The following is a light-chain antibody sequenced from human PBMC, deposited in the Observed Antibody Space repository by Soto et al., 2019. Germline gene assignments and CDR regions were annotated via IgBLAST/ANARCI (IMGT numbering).Light chain of an antibody. CDR3: QQGYSTPRT. V-gene: IGKV1-39*01. CDR2: AAS. J-gene: IGKJ1*01. CDR1: QSISSY. Sequence: DIQMTQSPSSLSASVGDRVTITCRASQSISSYLNWYQQKPEKAPKLLIYAASSLQSGVPSRFSGSGSGTVFTLTISSLQPEDFATYYCQQGYSTPRTFGQGTKVEIK.